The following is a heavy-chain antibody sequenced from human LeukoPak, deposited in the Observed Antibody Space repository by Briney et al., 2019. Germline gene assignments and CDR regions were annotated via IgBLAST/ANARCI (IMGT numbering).Heavy chain of an antibody. D-gene: IGHD3-3*01. J-gene: IGHJ3*02. V-gene: IGHV4-61*01. Sequence: SETLSLTCTVSGGSISSSSYYWSWIRQPPGKGLEWIGYIYYSGSTNYNPSLKSRVTISVDTSKNQFSLKLSSVTAADTAVYYCARGRITIFGVVNHVDIWGQGTMVTVSS. CDR1: GGSISSSSYY. CDR3: ARGRITIFGVVNHVDI. CDR2: IYYSGST.